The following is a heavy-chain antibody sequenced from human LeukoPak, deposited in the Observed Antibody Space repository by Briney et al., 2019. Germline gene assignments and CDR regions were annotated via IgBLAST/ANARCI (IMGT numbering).Heavy chain of an antibody. CDR3: ARENRGQTYGSLLDY. J-gene: IGHJ4*02. D-gene: IGHD4-17*01. Sequence: SETLSLTCAVYGGSVSGFYWSWIRQPPGKGLEWIGEITHSGNTNYNPSLKSRVTISVDASKNQFSLKLSSVTAADTAVYFCARENRGQTYGSLLDYWGQGTLVTVSS. CDR1: GGSVSGFY. CDR2: ITHSGNT. V-gene: IGHV4-34*01.